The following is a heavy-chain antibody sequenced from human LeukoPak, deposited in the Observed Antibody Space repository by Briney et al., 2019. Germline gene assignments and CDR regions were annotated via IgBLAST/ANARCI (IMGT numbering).Heavy chain of an antibody. CDR2: IRYDGSNK. J-gene: IGHJ3*02. CDR3: ASSTGDKYSSSWGAFDI. CDR1: GFTFSSYG. D-gene: IGHD6-6*01. V-gene: IGHV3-30*02. Sequence: PGGSLRLSCAASGFTFSSYGMHRVRQAPGKGLEWVAFIRYDGSNKYYADSVKGRFTISRDNSKNTLYLQMNSLRAEDTAVYYCASSTGDKYSSSWGAFDIWGQGTMVTVSS.